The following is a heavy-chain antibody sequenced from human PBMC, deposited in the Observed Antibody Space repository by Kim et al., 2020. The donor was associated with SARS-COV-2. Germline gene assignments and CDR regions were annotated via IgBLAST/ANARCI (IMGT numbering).Heavy chain of an antibody. CDR2: IYYSGST. J-gene: IGHJ6*02. CDR1: GGSISSSSYY. CDR3: ARPLERRPPYYYGMDV. V-gene: IGHV4-39*01. Sequence: SETLSLTCTVSGGSISSSSYYWGWIRQPPGKGLEWIGSIYYSGSTYYNPSLKSRVTISVDTSKNQFSLKLSSVTAADTAVYYCARPLERRPPYYYGMDVWGQGTTVTVSS. D-gene: IGHD1-1*01.